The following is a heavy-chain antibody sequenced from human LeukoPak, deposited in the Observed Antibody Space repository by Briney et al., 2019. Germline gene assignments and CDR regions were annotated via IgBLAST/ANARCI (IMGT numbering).Heavy chain of an antibody. D-gene: IGHD2-21*02. J-gene: IGHJ6*02. CDR3: AIPYCGGDCYSGVYYYGMDV. V-gene: IGHV1-69*13. Sequence: GASVKVSCKASGGTFSSYAISWVRQAPGQGLEWMGGIIPIFGTANYAQRFQGRVTITADESTSTAYMELGSLRSEDTAVYYCAIPYCGGDCYSGVYYYGMDVWGQGTTVTVSS. CDR2: IIPIFGTA. CDR1: GGTFSSYA.